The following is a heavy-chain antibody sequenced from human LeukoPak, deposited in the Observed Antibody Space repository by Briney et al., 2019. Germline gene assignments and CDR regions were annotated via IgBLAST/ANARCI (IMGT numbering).Heavy chain of an antibody. CDR1: GFTFSSYG. J-gene: IGHJ1*01. CDR3: AKDRLFYHSSGYYPFEYAEYFQH. V-gene: IGHV3-30*18. Sequence: GGSLRLSCAASGFTFSSYGMHWVRQAPGKGLEWVAVISYDGSNKYYADSVKGRFTISRDNSKNTLYLQTNSLRAEDTAVYYCAKDRLFYHSSGYYPFEYAEYFQHWGKGTLVTVSS. D-gene: IGHD3-22*01. CDR2: ISYDGSNK.